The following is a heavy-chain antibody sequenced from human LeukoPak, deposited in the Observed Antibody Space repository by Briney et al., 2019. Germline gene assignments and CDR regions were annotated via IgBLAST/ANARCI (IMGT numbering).Heavy chain of an antibody. D-gene: IGHD3-22*01. Sequence: GGSLRLSCAASGFTFSSYAMSWVRQAPGKGLEWVSAISGSGGSTYYADSVKGRFTISRDDSKNTLYLQMNSLRAEDTAVYYCANRPNYYDSSGYYDYWGQGTLVTVSS. V-gene: IGHV3-23*01. CDR2: ISGSGGST. CDR1: GFTFSSYA. J-gene: IGHJ4*02. CDR3: ANRPNYYDSSGYYDY.